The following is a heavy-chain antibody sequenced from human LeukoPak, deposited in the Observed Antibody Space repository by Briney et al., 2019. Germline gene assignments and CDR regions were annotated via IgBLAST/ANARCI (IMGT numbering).Heavy chain of an antibody. CDR2: ISWNSGSI. J-gene: IGHJ4*02. CDR1: GFTFDDYA. V-gene: IGHV3-9*03. CDR3: AKASLGDYFDY. Sequence: GGSLRLSCAASGFTFDDYAMHWVRQAPGRGLEWVSGISWNSGSIGYADSVKGRFTISRDNAKNSLYLQMNSLRAEDMALYYCAKASLGDYFDYCDQGTLVAVSS. D-gene: IGHD1-26*01.